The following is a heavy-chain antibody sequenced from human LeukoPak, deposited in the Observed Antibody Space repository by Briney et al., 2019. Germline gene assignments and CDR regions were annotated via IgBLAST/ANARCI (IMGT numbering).Heavy chain of an antibody. V-gene: IGHV3-48*01. D-gene: IGHD4-17*01. CDR3: ARPTGSYGFDI. CDR2: ISGRSESK. Sequence: GGSLRLSCAASGFTFSSYSMNWVRPAPGKGLEWVSYISGRSESKSYADSVKGRFTISRDNAKNSLYLQMNSLRVEDTALYYCARPTGSYGFDIWGQGAMVTVSS. CDR1: GFTFSSYS. J-gene: IGHJ3*02.